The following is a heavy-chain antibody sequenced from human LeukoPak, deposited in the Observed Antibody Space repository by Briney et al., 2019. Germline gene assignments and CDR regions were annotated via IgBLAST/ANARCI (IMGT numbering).Heavy chain of an antibody. D-gene: IGHD2-21*01. J-gene: IGHJ6*03. CDR3: TRTVDIVVTYYMDV. V-gene: IGHV3-73*01. CDR1: GFTSWSSA. Sequence: GGSLTLSCAASGFTSWSSAVHWVRQASGKGLEWVGRIRSRSNDYATAYAASGEGRFTISRDDSKNIAFLQMSSLTTEDTAVYYCTRTVDIVVTYYMDVWGKGTTVTVSS. CDR2: IRSRSNDYAT.